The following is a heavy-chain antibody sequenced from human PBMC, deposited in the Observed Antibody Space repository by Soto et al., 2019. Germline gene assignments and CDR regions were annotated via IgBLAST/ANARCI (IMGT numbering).Heavy chain of an antibody. J-gene: IGHJ4*02. Sequence: EVQLVESGGGLVQPGGSLRLSCAASGFTVSSNYMSWVRQAPGKGLEWVSVIYSGGSTYYADSVKGRFTISRHNSXNXXYLQMNSLRAEDTAVYYCARDRPYCSGGSCYSFDYWGQGTLVTVSS. CDR3: ARDRPYCSGGSCYSFDY. CDR2: IYSGGST. V-gene: IGHV3-53*04. CDR1: GFTVSSNY. D-gene: IGHD2-15*01.